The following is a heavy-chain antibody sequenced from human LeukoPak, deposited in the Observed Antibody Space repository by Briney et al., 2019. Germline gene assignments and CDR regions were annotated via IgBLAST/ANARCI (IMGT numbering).Heavy chain of an antibody. J-gene: IGHJ4*01. Sequence: GWSLTLYCAASGFSFNSCLRSWVRQAPGKGLQWVANINKDGREKYSVDSVKGRFTISRDNSKNTLSLQMNSLRAEDTAVYYCAKMGSGWLDHFDFWGQGSLVTVSS. D-gene: IGHD6-19*01. CDR1: GFSFNSCL. CDR2: INKDGREK. CDR3: AKMGSGWLDHFDF. V-gene: IGHV3-7*05.